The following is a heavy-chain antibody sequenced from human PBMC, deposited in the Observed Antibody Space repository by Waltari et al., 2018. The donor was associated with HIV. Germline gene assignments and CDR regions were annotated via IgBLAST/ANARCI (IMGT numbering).Heavy chain of an antibody. Sequence: EVQLVESGGGLVQPGGSLRLSCTASGFTFNNFAMSWVRQAPGKGREWVAVMSASGSTTYYADSVNGRFTVSRDNFKNTVYLQMTSLRAGDTAIYYCAKAVMETAVSSPVYCWGQGALVTVSS. CDR3: AKAVMETAVSSPVYC. V-gene: IGHV3-23*04. J-gene: IGHJ4*02. D-gene: IGHD5-18*01. CDR1: GFTFNNFA. CDR2: MSASGSTT.